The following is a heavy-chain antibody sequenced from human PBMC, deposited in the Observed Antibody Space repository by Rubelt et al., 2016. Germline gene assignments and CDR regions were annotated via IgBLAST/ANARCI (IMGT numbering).Heavy chain of an antibody. CDR2: INAGNGNT. D-gene: IGHD6-13*01. CDR1: GYTFTSYA. CDR3: ARGLGLGYSSSWFNWFDP. V-gene: IGHV1-3*01. Sequence: QVQLVQSGAEVKKPGASVKVSCKASGYTFTSYAMHWVRQAPGQRLEWMGWINAGNGNTKYSRTFQGRVTITRDTAASTAYMELSSLRSEDTAVYYCARGLGLGYSSSWFNWFDPWGQGTLVTVSS. J-gene: IGHJ5*02.